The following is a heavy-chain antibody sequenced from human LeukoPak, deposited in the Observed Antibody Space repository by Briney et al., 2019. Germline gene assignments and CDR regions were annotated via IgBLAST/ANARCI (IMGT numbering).Heavy chain of an antibody. CDR3: AREKDLVSGTTEFDY. V-gene: IGHV1-2*02. CDR1: GYTFTGYY. J-gene: IGHJ4*02. D-gene: IGHD1-7*01. Sequence: ASVKVSCKASGYTFTGYYMHWVRQAPGQGLEWMGWTNPNSGGTNYAQKFQGRVTMTRDTSISTAYMELSRLRSDDTAVYYCAREKDLVSGTTEFDYWGQGTLVTVSS. CDR2: TNPNSGGT.